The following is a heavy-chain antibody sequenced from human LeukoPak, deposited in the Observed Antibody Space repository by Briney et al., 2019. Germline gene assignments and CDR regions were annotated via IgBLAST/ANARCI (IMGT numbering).Heavy chain of an antibody. CDR2: SSYSGST. Sequence: PSETLSLTCTVSGDSISHSSWSWLRQPPGKGLEWIGYSSYSGSTNFNPSLKSRVTISVDTSKNQVSLKLTSVTAADTAAYYCARVGGYCSSTSCCVWGQGTLVTVSS. J-gene: IGHJ4*02. CDR3: ARVGGYCSSTSCCV. V-gene: IGHV4-59*08. D-gene: IGHD2-2*01. CDR1: GDSISHSS.